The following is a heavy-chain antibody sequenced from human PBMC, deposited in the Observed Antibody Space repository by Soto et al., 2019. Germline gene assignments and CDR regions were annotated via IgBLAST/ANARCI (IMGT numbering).Heavy chain of an antibody. D-gene: IGHD3-22*01. CDR3: AREDSSGYYYWFDP. J-gene: IGHJ5*02. Sequence: QVQLQESGPGLVKPSQTLSLTCTVSGGSISSGGYYWSWIRQHPGKGLEWIGYIYYSGSTYYNPSLKSRVTISVDTSNNQFSLKLSSVTAADTAVYYCAREDSSGYYYWFDPWGQGTLVTVSS. V-gene: IGHV4-31*03. CDR1: GGSISSGGYY. CDR2: IYYSGST.